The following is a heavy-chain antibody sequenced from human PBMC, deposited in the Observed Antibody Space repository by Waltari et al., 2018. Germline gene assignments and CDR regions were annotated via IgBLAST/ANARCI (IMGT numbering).Heavy chain of an antibody. V-gene: IGHV3-9*01. CDR3: VKDRGLYSSSSGLDY. J-gene: IGHJ4*02. CDR2: SSWKSGST. D-gene: IGHD6-6*01. CDR1: GFSFDDYA. Sequence: EVQLVESGGGLVQPGRSLRLSCAASGFSFDDYAMHWVRQAPGKGLEWVSGSSWKSGSTAYVDSVEGRFTISRDNAKNSLYLQMHSLRPEDTALYYCVKDRGLYSSSSGLDYWGQGTLVTVSS.